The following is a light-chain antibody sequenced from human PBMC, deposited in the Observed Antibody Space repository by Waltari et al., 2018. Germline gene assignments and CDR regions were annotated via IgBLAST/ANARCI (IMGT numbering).Light chain of an antibody. Sequence: IQLTQSPSSLSASVGDRVTITCRASQGISSYLAWYQQRPGKAPKLLIYAASTLQSGIPDRFSGSGSGTDFTLTISSLQPEDFATYYCQQHKSYPVNFGEGTKVEIK. V-gene: IGKV1-9*01. CDR2: AAS. CDR1: QGISSY. CDR3: QQHKSYPVN. J-gene: IGKJ4*01.